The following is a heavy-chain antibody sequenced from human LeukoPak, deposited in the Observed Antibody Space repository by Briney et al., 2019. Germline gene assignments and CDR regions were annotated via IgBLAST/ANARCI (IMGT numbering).Heavy chain of an antibody. Sequence: GGSLRLSCAASGFTFRDHVMHWVRQTPGKGLEWVSGISWTSGSVGYADSVKGRLTISRDIATSSLSLQMNSLTSEDTALYYCXXXXXXXXXXXXXTFYYPMDVWGQGTTVIVSS. CDR3: XXXXXXXXXXXXXTFYYPMDV. CDR1: GFTFRDHV. V-gene: IGHV3-9*01. CDR2: ISWTSGSV. J-gene: IGHJ6*02.